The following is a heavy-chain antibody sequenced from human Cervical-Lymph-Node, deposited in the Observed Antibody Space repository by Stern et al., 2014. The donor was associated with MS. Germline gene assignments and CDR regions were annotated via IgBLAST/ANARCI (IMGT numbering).Heavy chain of an antibody. D-gene: IGHD3-10*01. CDR2: IYYSGST. J-gene: IGHJ5*02. CDR1: GGSISSGGEY. CDR3: ARSHPMVRGSAWFDP. V-gene: IGHV4-31*03. Sequence: QLQLQESGPGLVKPSQTLSLTCTVSGGSISSGGEYWSWIRQHPGKGLEWIGYIYYSGSTYYNPSLKSRVTISVDTSMKQFSLKLSSVTAADTAVYYCARSHPMVRGSAWFDPWGQGTLVTVSS.